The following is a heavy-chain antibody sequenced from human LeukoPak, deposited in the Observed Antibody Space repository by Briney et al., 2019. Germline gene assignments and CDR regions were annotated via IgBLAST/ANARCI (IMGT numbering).Heavy chain of an antibody. Sequence: GASVKLSCKHSGYIFSDYYMYWVRQAPGQGLERMGWIHPNSGVTNSAQKFQGRVTMTRDTCISTVYMELTRLSSDDTAIYYCAREGPAQMIDPDYWGQGTLVTVSS. V-gene: IGHV1-2*02. CDR2: IHPNSGVT. J-gene: IGHJ4*02. CDR1: GYIFSDYY. CDR3: AREGPAQMIDPDY. D-gene: IGHD2-21*01.